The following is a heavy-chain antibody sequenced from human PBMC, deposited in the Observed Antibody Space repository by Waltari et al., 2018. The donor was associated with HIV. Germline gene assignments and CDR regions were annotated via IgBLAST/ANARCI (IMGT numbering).Heavy chain of an antibody. CDR3: ARGSPGSRFSGSDYDY. J-gene: IGHJ4*02. CDR2: IWYEGGIK. V-gene: IGHV3-33*01. D-gene: IGHD1-26*01. Sequence: QEHLVGSGGGVVQPGRSLRLSCKASGFSFSDYGMHWVRQAPGKGLEWVAVIWYEGGIKYYAESVKGRFIVARDNSKNILYLEMNSLSAEDTGFYYCARGSPGSRFSGSDYDYWGQGTLVTVSS. CDR1: GFSFSDYG.